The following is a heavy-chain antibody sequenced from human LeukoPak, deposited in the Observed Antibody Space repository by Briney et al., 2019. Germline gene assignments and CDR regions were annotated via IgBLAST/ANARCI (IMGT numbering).Heavy chain of an antibody. J-gene: IGHJ2*01. V-gene: IGHV3-7*01. CDR2: IKEDGSEK. CDR1: GFTFSSHS. Sequence: GGSLRLSCAASGFTFSSHSMRWVRQAPGKGLEWVGNIKEDGSEKYYMDSVKGRFTISRDNARNSLYLQMKSLRADDTAVYYCARVGSDWPYWYFDLWGRGTLVTVSS. CDR3: ARVGSDWPYWYFDL. D-gene: IGHD6-19*01.